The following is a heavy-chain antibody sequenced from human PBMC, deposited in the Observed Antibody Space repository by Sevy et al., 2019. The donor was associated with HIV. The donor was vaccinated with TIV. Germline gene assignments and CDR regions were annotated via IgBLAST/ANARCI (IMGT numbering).Heavy chain of an antibody. Sequence: GGSLRLSCAASGFTFSSYWMHWVRQAPGKGLVWVSRINNPGSSTNYADSVKGRFTISRDNAKNTLYLQMNSLRAEDTATYYCARDTGELLAGDAFDIWGQGTMVTVSS. CDR3: ARDTGELLAGDAFDI. V-gene: IGHV3-74*01. CDR2: INNPGSST. D-gene: IGHD1-26*01. J-gene: IGHJ3*02. CDR1: GFTFSSYW.